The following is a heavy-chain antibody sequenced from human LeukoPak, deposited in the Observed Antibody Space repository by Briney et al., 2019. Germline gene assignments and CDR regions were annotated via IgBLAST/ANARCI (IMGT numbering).Heavy chain of an antibody. CDR2: ISGSGGST. D-gene: IGHD3-22*01. V-gene: IGHV3-23*01. Sequence: GGSLRLSCAASGFTFSSYATSWVRQAPGKGLEWVSGISGSGGSTYYADFVKGRFTISRDNSKNTLYLQMTSLRAEDTAVYYCAKDQVWIVVGSFDYWGQGTLVTVSS. CDR1: GFTFSSYA. CDR3: AKDQVWIVVGSFDY. J-gene: IGHJ4*02.